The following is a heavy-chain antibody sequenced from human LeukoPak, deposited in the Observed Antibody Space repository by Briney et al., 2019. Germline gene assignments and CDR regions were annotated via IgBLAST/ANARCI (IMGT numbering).Heavy chain of an antibody. V-gene: IGHV3-30*04. D-gene: IGHD1-26*01. CDR3: TRDRKRGAKSFYP. CDR1: AFTLSSHS. CDR2: ISYDGRTT. J-gene: IGHJ5*02. Sequence: PGGSLRLSCAGSAFTLSSHSMHWVRQAPGKGLVWVAAISYDGRTTYYADSVKGRFTISKDTSKNTLYLEMDSLRPEDTAIYYCTRDRKRGAKSFYPRGQGILVPVPP.